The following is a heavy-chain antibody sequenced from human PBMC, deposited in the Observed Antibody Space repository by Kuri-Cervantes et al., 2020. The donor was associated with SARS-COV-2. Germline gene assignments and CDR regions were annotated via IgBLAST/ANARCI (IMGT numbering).Heavy chain of an antibody. CDR1: GGSISSYY. V-gene: IGHV4-59*10. CDR2: IYTSGST. J-gene: IGHJ5*02. Sequence: GSLRLSCAVYGGSISSYYWSWIRQPAGKGLEWIGRIYTSGSTNYNPSLKSRVTMSVDTSKNQFSLKLSSVTAADTAVYYCASISSTSWSSGLDPWGQGTLVTVSS. CDR3: ASISSTSWSSGLDP. D-gene: IGHD2-2*01.